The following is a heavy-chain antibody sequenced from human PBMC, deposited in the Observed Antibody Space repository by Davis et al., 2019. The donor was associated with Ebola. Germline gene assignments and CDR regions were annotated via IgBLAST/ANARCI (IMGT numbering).Heavy chain of an antibody. CDR2: IHSGGST. Sequence: LRLSCIVSDASLRGESYYWSWIRQPAGQGLEWIGHIHSGGSTNYNPSLRSRVTISLDTSKTQVSLQLRSVTAADTAVYYCASPHQIRGRNYFDCWGQGTLVTVSS. CDR1: DASLRGESYY. V-gene: IGHV4-61*09. CDR3: ASPHQIRGRNYFDC. D-gene: IGHD3/OR15-3a*01. J-gene: IGHJ4*02.